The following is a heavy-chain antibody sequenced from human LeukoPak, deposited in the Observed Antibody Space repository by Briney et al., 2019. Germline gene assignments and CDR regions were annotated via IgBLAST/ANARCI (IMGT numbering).Heavy chain of an antibody. Sequence: ASVKVSCKASGYTFTGYYMHWVRQAPGQGLEWIGWINPNSGGTSYAQKFQGRVTMTRDTSISTAYMELSRLRSDDTAVYYCARRYCNSTSCYNSDYWGQGTLVTVSS. J-gene: IGHJ4*02. CDR1: GYTFTGYY. V-gene: IGHV1-2*02. CDR3: ARRYCNSTSCYNSDY. CDR2: INPNSGGT. D-gene: IGHD2-2*02.